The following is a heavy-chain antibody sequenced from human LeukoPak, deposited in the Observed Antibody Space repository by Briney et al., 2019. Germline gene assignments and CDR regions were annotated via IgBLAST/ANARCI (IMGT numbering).Heavy chain of an antibody. CDR1: GFTFDDYA. D-gene: IGHD3-16*01. V-gene: IGHV3-9*01. J-gene: IGHJ4*02. CDR3: ARVTRGDD. Sequence: PGGSLRLSCAASGFTFDDYAMHWVRQAPGKGLEWVSGISWNSGSIGYADSVKGRFTISRDNAKNSLYLQMNSLRAEDTAVYYCARVTRGDDWGQGTLVTVSS. CDR2: ISWNSGSI.